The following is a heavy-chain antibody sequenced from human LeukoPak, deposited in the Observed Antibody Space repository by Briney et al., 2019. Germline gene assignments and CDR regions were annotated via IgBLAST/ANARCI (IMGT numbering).Heavy chain of an antibody. J-gene: IGHJ5*02. CDR1: GGSFSGYY. CDR3: ARVFKGGSYNWFDP. Sequence: SETLSLTCAVYGGSFSGYYWSWIRQPPGKGLEWIGEINHSGSTNYNPSLKSRVTISVDTSKNQFSLKLSSVTAADTAVYYCARVFKGGSYNWFDPWGQGTLVTVSS. CDR2: INHSGST. V-gene: IGHV4-34*01. D-gene: IGHD1-26*01.